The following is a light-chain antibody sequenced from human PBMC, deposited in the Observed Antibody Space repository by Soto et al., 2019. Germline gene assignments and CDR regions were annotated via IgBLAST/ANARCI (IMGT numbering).Light chain of an antibody. Sequence: QSVLTQPASVSGSPGQSITITCTGTTSDIGHYDYVSWYQQHPGEAPQLIIYDVFHRPSGISDRFSGSKSGDTASLTISRLQAEDEADYYCGSYTTTGTVIFGGGTKLTVL. CDR3: GSYTTTGTVI. V-gene: IGLV2-14*01. J-gene: IGLJ2*01. CDR1: TSDIGHYDY. CDR2: DVF.